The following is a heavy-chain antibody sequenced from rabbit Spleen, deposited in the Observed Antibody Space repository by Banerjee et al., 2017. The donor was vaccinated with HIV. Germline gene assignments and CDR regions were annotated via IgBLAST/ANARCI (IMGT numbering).Heavy chain of an antibody. CDR1: GFSFSDRDV. Sequence: QEQLVESGGGLVQPEGSLTLTCKASGFSFSDRDVMCWVRQAPGKGLEWIACINTATGKAVYASWAKGRFTISKTSSTTVTLQMTSLTAADTATYFCARDLVAVIGWNFNLWGPGTLVTVS. J-gene: IGHJ4*01. V-gene: IGHV1S45*01. CDR3: ARDLVAVIGWNFNL. CDR2: INTATGKA. D-gene: IGHD1-1*01.